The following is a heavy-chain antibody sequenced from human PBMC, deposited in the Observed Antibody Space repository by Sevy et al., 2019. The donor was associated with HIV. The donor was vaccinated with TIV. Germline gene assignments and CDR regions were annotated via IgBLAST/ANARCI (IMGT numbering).Heavy chain of an antibody. Sequence: GGSLRLSCAASGFTFSSYGMHWVRQAPGKGLEWVAFISCDETKKCYADSVKGRFTISRDNSKNTLYLQMNSLRVEDTAMYYCARATEDIVVVVAALDSWGQGTLVTVSS. CDR3: ARATEDIVVVVAALDS. CDR2: ISCDETKK. J-gene: IGHJ4*02. V-gene: IGHV3-30*03. CDR1: GFTFSSYG. D-gene: IGHD2-15*01.